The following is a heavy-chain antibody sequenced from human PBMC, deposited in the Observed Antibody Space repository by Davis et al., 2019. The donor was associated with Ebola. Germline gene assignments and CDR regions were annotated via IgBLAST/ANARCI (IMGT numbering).Heavy chain of an antibody. D-gene: IGHD3-10*01. CDR1: GLTFSNYA. CDR3: AKSIRGRPGNNWFDP. CDR2: ISGSGGST. J-gene: IGHJ5*02. Sequence: PGGSLRLSCAVSGLTFSNYAMNWVRQAPGKGLEWVSAISGSGGSTYYADSVKGRFTISRDNSRNTLYLQMNSLRAEDTSLYDCAKSIRGRPGNNWFDPWGQGTLVTVSS. V-gene: IGHV3-23*01.